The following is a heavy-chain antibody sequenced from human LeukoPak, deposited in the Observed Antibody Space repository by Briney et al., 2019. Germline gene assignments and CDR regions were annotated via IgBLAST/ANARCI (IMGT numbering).Heavy chain of an antibody. D-gene: IGHD1-14*01. CDR3: ARVPNQSKYSIGNY. J-gene: IGHJ4*02. CDR1: GGSISSGDYY. CDR2: IYYSGST. V-gene: IGHV4-31*03. Sequence: SQTLSLTCTVSGGSISSGDYYWSWIRQHPGKGLEWIGCIYYSGSTYYNPSLKSRVAISVDTSKNQFSLKLSSVTAADTAVYYCARVPNQSKYSIGNYWGQGTLVTVSS.